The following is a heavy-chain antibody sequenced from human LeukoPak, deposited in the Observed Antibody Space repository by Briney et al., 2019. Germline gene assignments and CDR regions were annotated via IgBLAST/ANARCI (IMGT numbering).Heavy chain of an antibody. Sequence: SETLSLTCTVSGGSISSYYWSWIRQPPGKGLEWIGYIYYSGSTNYNPSLKSRVTISVDTSKNQFSLKLSSVTAADTAVYYCARSREIIAAAGRGRAFDIWGQGTMVTVSS. J-gene: IGHJ3*02. CDR2: IYYSGST. V-gene: IGHV4-59*01. CDR3: ARSREIIAAAGRGRAFDI. CDR1: GGSISSYY. D-gene: IGHD6-13*01.